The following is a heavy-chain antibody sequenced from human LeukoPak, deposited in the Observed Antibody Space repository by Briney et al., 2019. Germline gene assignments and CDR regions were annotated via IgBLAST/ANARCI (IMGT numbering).Heavy chain of an antibody. CDR2: IHSTSSPI. CDR1: GFTFSSFS. J-gene: IGHJ4*02. CDR3: GRGGSTGSWFNY. D-gene: IGHD6-13*01. V-gene: IGHV3-48*01. Sequence: GGSLRLSCAASGFTFSSFSMTWVRQAPGKGLEWISYIHSTSSPIYYADSVKGRFTVSRDSAKKSLYLQMNSLTAEDTAVYYCGRGGSTGSWFNYWGQGTLVTVSS.